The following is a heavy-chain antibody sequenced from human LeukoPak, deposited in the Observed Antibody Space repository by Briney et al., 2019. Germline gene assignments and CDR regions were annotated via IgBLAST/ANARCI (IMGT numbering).Heavy chain of an antibody. J-gene: IGHJ4*02. V-gene: IGHV3-7*01. CDR2: IKEDGNEK. Sequence: GGSLRLSCAASGFTFRNYWMMWVRQAPGNGLEWVANIKEDGNEKYYVDSVKGRFTISRDNAKYSLYLQMNSLRAEDTAVYYCARYRGWVTFDYWGQGTLVTVSS. D-gene: IGHD2-21*02. CDR1: GFTFRNYW. CDR3: ARYRGWVTFDY.